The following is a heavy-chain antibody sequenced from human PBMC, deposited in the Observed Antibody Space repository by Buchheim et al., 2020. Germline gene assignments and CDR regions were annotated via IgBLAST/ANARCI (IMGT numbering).Heavy chain of an antibody. Sequence: EVQLVESGGDLVQPGGSLRLSCAASGFTFSSDSMNWVRQAPGKGLEWLSFISSTSANIQYADSVKGRFTVTRDNAKSSLYLQMDSLRDEDTAVYYCARDRTRKDYGDYFDYYYYGMDVWGQGTT. D-gene: IGHD4-17*01. J-gene: IGHJ6*02. CDR3: ARDRTRKDYGDYFDYYYYGMDV. CDR1: GFTFSSDS. V-gene: IGHV3-48*02. CDR2: ISSTSANI.